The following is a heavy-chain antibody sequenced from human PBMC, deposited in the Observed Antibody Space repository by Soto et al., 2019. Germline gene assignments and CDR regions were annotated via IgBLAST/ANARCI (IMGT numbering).Heavy chain of an antibody. CDR1: GFIFRDYF. CDR2: INISGRMT. V-gene: IGHV3-11*01. J-gene: IGHJ4*02. CDR3: AKDRNYPRDCFHY. Sequence: GGSLRLSCAGAGFIFRDYFMTWIRQSPGKGLEWVADINISGRMTHYADSVKGRFTMSRDNDKKSLYLQMDSLRAEDTAVYYCAKDRNYPRDCFHYWGQGTLVTVSS. D-gene: IGHD1-7*01.